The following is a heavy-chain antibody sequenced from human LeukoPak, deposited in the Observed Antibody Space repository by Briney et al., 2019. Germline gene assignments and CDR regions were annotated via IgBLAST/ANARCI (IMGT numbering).Heavy chain of an antibody. Sequence: GGSLRLFCAASGFTFSDHYMDWVRQAPGKGLEWVGRTRNKANSYTTEYAASVKGRFTISRDDSKNSLYLQMNSLKTEDTAVYYCARDRVTTLNWYFDLWGRGTLVTVSS. D-gene: IGHD4-17*01. V-gene: IGHV3-72*01. CDR2: TRNKANSYTT. J-gene: IGHJ2*01. CDR1: GFTFSDHY. CDR3: ARDRVTTLNWYFDL.